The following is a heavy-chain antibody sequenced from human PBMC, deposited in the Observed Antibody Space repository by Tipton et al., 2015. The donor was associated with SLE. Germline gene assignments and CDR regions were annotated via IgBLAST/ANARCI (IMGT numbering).Heavy chain of an antibody. CDR1: GFSFDRYA. D-gene: IGHD3-16*01. Sequence: SLRLSCAASGFSFDRYAMNWVRQAPGEGLEWVSSISDTGDKTYYSSSVKGRFTISRDNSKSTLYLQMNSLGGEDTAVYYCAKSWGWGSEDWGQGTLVTVSS. CDR3: AKSWGWGSED. CDR2: ISDTGDKT. J-gene: IGHJ4*02. V-gene: IGHV3-23*01.